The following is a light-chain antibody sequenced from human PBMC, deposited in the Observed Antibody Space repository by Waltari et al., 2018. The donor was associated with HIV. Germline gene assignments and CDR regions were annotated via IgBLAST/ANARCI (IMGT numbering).Light chain of an antibody. J-gene: IGLJ2*01. CDR2: EVT. CDR3: SSYASTRSLI. V-gene: IGLV2-14*03. CDR1: NSDIGTYNY. Sequence: QSALTQPASVSGSPGQSITISSTGTNSDIGTYNYVSWYQQHPGTAPKLIIYEVTNRPSGVSTRFSGSKSGNTASLIISGLQAEDEADYFCSSYASTRSLIFGGGTELTVL.